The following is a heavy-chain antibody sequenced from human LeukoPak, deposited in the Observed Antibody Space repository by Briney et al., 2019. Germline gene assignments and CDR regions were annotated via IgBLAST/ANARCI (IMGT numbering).Heavy chain of an antibody. J-gene: IGHJ4*02. Sequence: GGSLRLSCAASGFTFSSYSMNWVRQAPGKGLEWVSSISSSSSYIYYADSVKGRFTISRDNAKNSLYLQMNSLRAEDTAVYYCASSPLYGSSWYGWDYWGQGTLVTVSS. V-gene: IGHV3-21*01. CDR3: ASSPLYGSSWYGWDY. CDR2: ISSSSSYI. CDR1: GFTFSSYS. D-gene: IGHD6-13*01.